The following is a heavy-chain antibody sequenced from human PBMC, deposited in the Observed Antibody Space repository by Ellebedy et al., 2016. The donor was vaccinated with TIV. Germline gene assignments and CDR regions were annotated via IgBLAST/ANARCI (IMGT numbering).Heavy chain of an antibody. D-gene: IGHD6-19*01. V-gene: IGHV3-66*01. J-gene: IGHJ4*02. CDR2: IYSGGST. CDR3: ARNRDSSGWYADS. CDR1: GFTFSRHA. Sequence: PGGSLRLSCGGFGFTFSRHAMSWVRQAPGKGLEWVSVIYSGGSTYYADSVKGRFTISRDNTKNTVYLQMNSMRAEDTAVYYCARNRDSSGWYADSWGQGTLVTVSS.